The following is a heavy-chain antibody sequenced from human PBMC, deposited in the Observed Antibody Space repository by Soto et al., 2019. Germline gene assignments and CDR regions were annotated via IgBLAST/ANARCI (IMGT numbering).Heavy chain of an antibody. J-gene: IGHJ6*02. V-gene: IGHV1-69*02. CDR3: ARADRYGDSYGMDV. CDR1: GGTFSSYT. CDR2: IIPILGIA. D-gene: IGHD5-18*01. Sequence: QVQLVQSGAEVKKPGSSVKVSCKASGGTFSSYTITWVRQAPGQGLEWMGRIIPILGIANYAQNFQGTVTXXAXKXXSTAYMELSSLRSEDTAVYYCARADRYGDSYGMDVWGQGTTVTVSS.